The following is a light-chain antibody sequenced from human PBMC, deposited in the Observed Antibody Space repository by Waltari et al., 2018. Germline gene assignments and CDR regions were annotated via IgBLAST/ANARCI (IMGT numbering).Light chain of an antibody. J-gene: IGLJ2*01. Sequence: QSALTQPASVSGSPGQSITLSCPGTSSDVRGYNYVPWYQQHPGKAPKLIIFDVSNRPSGVSSRFSGSKSGKTDSLTISGLQAQDEADYYCSSYISSDTLELFGGGTSLTVL. CDR3: SSYISSDTLEL. CDR1: SSDVRGYNY. CDR2: DVS. V-gene: IGLV2-14*03.